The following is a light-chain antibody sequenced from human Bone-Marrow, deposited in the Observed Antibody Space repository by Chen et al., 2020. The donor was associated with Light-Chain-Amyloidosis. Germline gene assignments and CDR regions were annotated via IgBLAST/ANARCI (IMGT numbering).Light chain of an antibody. V-gene: IGLV3-21*02. CDR3: QVCDRSSDRPV. CDR2: DDS. Sequence: SYVLTQPSSVSVAQGQTATIACGGNNIGSTSVHWYQQTPGQAPLLVVYDDSDRPSGIPERLSGSNSGNTATLTISRVEAGDEADYYCQVCDRSSDRPVFGGGTKLTVL. CDR1: NIGSTS. J-gene: IGLJ3*02.